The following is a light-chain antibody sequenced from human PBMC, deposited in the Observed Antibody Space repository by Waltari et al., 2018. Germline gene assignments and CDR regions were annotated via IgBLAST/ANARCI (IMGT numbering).Light chain of an antibody. J-gene: IGKJ4*01. CDR2: AAS. V-gene: IGKV3-11*01. CDR1: QNIGDY. CDR3: QNRRDWPLLT. Sequence: VLTQSPATLSLSPGDRATLSCRARQNIGDYLAWYQQKPGQAPRLLIPAASNRATGVPARFSGSGSGTDFTLTISSLEPEDFAVYYCQNRRDWPLLTFGGGTKVEIK.